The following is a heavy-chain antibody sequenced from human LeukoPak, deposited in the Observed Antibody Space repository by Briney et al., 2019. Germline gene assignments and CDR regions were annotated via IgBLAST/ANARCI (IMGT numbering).Heavy chain of an antibody. J-gene: IGHJ4*02. CDR2: INPNSGGT. CDR1: GYIFTAYY. Sequence: RASVKVSCKASGYIFTAYYIHWVRQAPGQGLEWVGWINPNSGGTNSAPQFQGRVTMTTDPSINTVYMDLTTLTSDDTAVYYCARDPPQFVETLRGNYWGQGTLVTVSS. D-gene: IGHD3-3*01. V-gene: IGHV1-2*02. CDR3: ARDPPQFVETLRGNY.